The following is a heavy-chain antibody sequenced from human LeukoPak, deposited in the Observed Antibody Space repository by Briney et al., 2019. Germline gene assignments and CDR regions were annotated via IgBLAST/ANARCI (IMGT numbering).Heavy chain of an antibody. V-gene: IGHV1-2*06. D-gene: IGHD2-2*02. CDR2: INPNSGGT. J-gene: IGHJ5*02. Sequence: ASVKVSCKASGYTFTGYYMHWVRQAPGQGLEWMGRINPNSGGTNYAQKFQGRVTMTRDTSNSTAYMELSRLRSDDTAVYYCARDRKYCSSTSCHTNWFDPWGQGTLVTVSS. CDR1: GYTFTGYY. CDR3: ARDRKYCSSTSCHTNWFDP.